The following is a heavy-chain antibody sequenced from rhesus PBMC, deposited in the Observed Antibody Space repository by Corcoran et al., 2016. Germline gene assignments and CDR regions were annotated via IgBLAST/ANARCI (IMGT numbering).Heavy chain of an antibody. CDR2: IDPSDSET. D-gene: IGHD3-22*01. CDR3: AKDLRVIHSFDY. V-gene: IGHV5-20*01. J-gene: IGHJ4*01. CDR1: GYNFTSYW. Sequence: EVQLGQSGAEVKRPGESLKISCKTSGYNFTSYWITGVRQMPGKGLEWMGAIDPSDSETRYNPSFQGQVTISADKSISTAYLQWSRLKASDTATYYCAKDLRVIHSFDYWGQGVLVTVSS.